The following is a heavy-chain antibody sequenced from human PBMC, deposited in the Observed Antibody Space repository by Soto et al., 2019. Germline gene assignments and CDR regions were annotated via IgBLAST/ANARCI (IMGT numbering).Heavy chain of an antibody. CDR3: ARGWPAEHYYGGNGWLWFDP. J-gene: IGHJ5*02. D-gene: IGHD4-17*01. V-gene: IGHV4-34*01. Sequence: SETLSLTCGVYGGSFSGYFWSWLRQPSGKGPEWIGEINHSGSTYYNPSLKSRVTISVDTSKNQFSLKLSSVTAADTAVYYCARGWPAEHYYGGNGWLWFDPWGQGTLVTVSS. CDR1: GGSFSGYF. CDR2: INHSGST.